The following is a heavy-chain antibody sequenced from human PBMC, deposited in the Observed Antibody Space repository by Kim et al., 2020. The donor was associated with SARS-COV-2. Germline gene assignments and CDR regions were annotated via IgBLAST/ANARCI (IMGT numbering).Heavy chain of an antibody. CDR1: EFTFSSYA. CDR3: AEDPSCCGDACDSNFDY. D-gene: IGHD2-15*01. J-gene: IGHJ4*02. CDR2: ISGSGGST. V-gene: IGHV3-23*01. Sequence: GGSLRLSCAASEFTFSSYAMSWVRQAPGKGLEWVSFISGSGGSTFYADSVKGRFTISRDNSKNTLYLQMNSLRAEDTAVYYCAEDPSCCGDACDSNFDYWGRGTLVTVSS.